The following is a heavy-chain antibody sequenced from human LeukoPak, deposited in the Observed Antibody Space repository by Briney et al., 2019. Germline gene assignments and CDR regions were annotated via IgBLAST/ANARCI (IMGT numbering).Heavy chain of an antibody. V-gene: IGHV4-34*01. J-gene: IGHJ4*02. CDR2: INHSGST. CDR1: GGSFSGYY. CDR3: ARGPSQWLVGQDRARRPY. Sequence: SETLSLTCAVYGGSFSGYYWSWIRQPPGKGLGWIGEINHSGSTNYNPSLKSRVTISVDTSKNQFSLKLSSVTAADTAVYYCARGPSQWLVGQDRARRPYWGQGTLVTVSS. D-gene: IGHD6-19*01.